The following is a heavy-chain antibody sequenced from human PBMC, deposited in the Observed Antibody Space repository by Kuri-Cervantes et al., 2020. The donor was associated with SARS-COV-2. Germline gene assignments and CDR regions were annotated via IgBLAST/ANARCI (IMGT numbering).Heavy chain of an antibody. CDR3: ATLDGTDV. V-gene: IGHV3-30-3*01. CDR2: ISYDGSNK. J-gene: IGHJ6*02. CDR1: GFTFSSYA. D-gene: IGHD4-23*01. Sequence: GGPLRLSCAASGFTFSSYAMHWVRQAPGKGLEWVAVISYDGSNKYYADSVKGRFTISRDNAKNTLYLQMNSLRAEDTAVYYCATLDGTDVWGQGTTVTVSS.